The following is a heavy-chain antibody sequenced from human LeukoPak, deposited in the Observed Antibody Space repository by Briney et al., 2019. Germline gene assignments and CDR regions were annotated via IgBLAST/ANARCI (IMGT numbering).Heavy chain of an antibody. CDR2: INPNSGGT. D-gene: IGHD6-6*01. CDR3: TRGLSIATRPAYYFDY. J-gene: IGHJ4*02. Sequence: ASVKVSCKASGHTFTDYYMHLVPQAPGQGVECMGWINPNSGGTNYAQKFQSRVTMTRDTSISTAYMELTSLRSDDTAVYYCTRGLSIATRPAYYFDYWGQGTLVTVSS. V-gene: IGHV1-2*02. CDR1: GHTFTDYY.